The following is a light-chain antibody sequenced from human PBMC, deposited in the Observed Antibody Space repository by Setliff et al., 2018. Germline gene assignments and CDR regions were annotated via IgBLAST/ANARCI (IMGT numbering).Light chain of an antibody. CDR3: SSYTVGSTLSV. V-gene: IGLV2-14*03. J-gene: IGLJ1*01. CDR2: DVT. Sequence: QSVLAQPASVSGSPGQSITFSCTGSSSDVGGYDYVSWYQQHPGKAPKLLIYDVTNRPSGVSNRFSGSKSGNTASLTISGLQAEDEAEYFCSSYTVGSTLSVFGTETKVTVL. CDR1: SSDVGGYDY.